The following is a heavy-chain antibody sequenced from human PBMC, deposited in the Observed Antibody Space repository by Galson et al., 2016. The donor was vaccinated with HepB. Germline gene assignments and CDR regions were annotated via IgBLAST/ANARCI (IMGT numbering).Heavy chain of an antibody. D-gene: IGHD2-21*02. CDR2: IKAKIHGGAT. CDR3: TTEFIVVVTAPPGSFDY. CDR1: GFTFSNAW. Sequence: SLRLSCAASGFTFSNAWMSWVRQAPGKGLEWVGRIKAKIHGGATDYAAPVKGRFTISRDDSKNTLYLQLNSLKTEDTAVYYCTTEFIVVVTAPPGSFDYWGQGALVTVSS. V-gene: IGHV3-15*01. J-gene: IGHJ4*02.